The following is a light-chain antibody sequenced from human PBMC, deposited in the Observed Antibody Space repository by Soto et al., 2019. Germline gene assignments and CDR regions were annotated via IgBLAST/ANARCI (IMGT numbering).Light chain of an antibody. V-gene: IGKV2-28*01. CDR1: QSLLHSNGYNY. Sequence: DIVMTQSPLSLPVTPGEPASISCRSSQSLLHSNGYNYLDWYLQKPGQSPQLLIYLGSNRASGVPERFSGSGSGTDFTLKISRVEAEDVGVYYCMQALQTPPTFGQVTKVEIK. CDR2: LGS. CDR3: MQALQTPPT. J-gene: IGKJ1*01.